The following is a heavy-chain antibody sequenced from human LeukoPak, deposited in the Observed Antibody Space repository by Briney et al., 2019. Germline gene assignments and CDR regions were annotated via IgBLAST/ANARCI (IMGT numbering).Heavy chain of an antibody. D-gene: IGHD2/OR15-2a*01. Sequence: ASVKVSCKASGYTSTSYGISWVRQAPGQGLEWMGWISAYNGNTNYAQKLQGRVTMTTDTSPSTASMELRSLRSDDTAVCYCGRDGDVTVRYDVFDFWGQGKMVTVSS. J-gene: IGHJ3*01. V-gene: IGHV1-18*01. CDR1: GYTSTSYG. CDR2: ISAYNGNT. CDR3: GRDGDVTVRYDVFDF.